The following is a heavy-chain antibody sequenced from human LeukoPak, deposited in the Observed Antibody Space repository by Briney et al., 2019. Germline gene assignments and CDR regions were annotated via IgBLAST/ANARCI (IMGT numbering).Heavy chain of an antibody. CDR3: ARDMRCSGGSCYDAFDI. D-gene: IGHD2-15*01. J-gene: IGHJ3*02. CDR2: IYYSGST. V-gene: IGHV4-59*01. Sequence: PSETLSLTCTVSGGSISSYYWSWIRQPPGKGLEWIGYIYYSGSTNYNPSLKSRVTISVDTSKNQFSLKLSSVTAADTAVYYCARDMRCSGGSCYDAFDIWGQRTMVTVSS. CDR1: GGSISSYY.